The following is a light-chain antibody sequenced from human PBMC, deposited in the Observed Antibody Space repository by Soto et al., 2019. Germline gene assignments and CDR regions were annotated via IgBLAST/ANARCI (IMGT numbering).Light chain of an antibody. Sequence: EIVMTQSPATLSVSPGERATLSCTASQSVRTNLAWYQQKPGQAPRPLIYGASTRATGIPARFSGGGSGTEFTLTISSLQSEDFAVYYCQQYNNLLTFGQGTKVEIK. J-gene: IGKJ1*01. CDR3: QQYNNLLT. V-gene: IGKV3-15*01. CDR1: QSVRTN. CDR2: GAS.